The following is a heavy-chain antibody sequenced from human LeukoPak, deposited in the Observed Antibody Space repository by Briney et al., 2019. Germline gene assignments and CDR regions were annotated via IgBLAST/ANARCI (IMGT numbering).Heavy chain of an antibody. Sequence: GASVKVSCKASGFTFSGYYMHWVRQAPGQGFEWMGWINPNSGGTNFAQKFQGRVTMTRDTSISTAYMELSRLKSDDTAVYYCAIFGDSLYSYYYMDVWGEGTTVTISS. J-gene: IGHJ6*03. CDR2: INPNSGGT. D-gene: IGHD4-17*01. CDR1: GFTFSGYY. V-gene: IGHV1-2*02. CDR3: AIFGDSLYSYYYMDV.